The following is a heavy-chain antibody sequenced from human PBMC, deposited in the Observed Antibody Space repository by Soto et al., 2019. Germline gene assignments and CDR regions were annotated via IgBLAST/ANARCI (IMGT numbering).Heavy chain of an antibody. CDR2: ISGSGGST. CDR3: AKGPHLDLGYCSSTSCSYYMDV. Sequence: GGSLRLSCAASGFTFSSYAMSWVRQAPGKGLEWVSAISGSGGSTYYADSVKGRFTISRDNSKNTLYLQMNSLRAEDTAVYYCAKGPHLDLGYCSSTSCSYYMDVWGKGTTVTVSS. D-gene: IGHD2-2*01. CDR1: GFTFSSYA. J-gene: IGHJ6*03. V-gene: IGHV3-23*01.